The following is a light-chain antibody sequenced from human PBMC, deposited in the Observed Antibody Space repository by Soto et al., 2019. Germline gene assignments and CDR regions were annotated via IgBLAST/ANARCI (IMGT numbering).Light chain of an antibody. CDR3: SSQTGSATMV. J-gene: IGLJ2*01. CDR1: SSDVGAYNF. V-gene: IGLV2-14*01. CDR2: EVS. Sequence: QSVLTQPASVSGSPGKSITISCTGTSSDVGAYNFVSWYQQFPGKAPKLMIYEVSNRPSGVSDRFSGSKSGNTASLIISGLQAEDEADYYCSSQTGSATMVFGGGTKLTVL.